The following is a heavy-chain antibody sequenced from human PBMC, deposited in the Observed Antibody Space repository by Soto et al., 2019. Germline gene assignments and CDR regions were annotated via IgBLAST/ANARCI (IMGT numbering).Heavy chain of an antibody. J-gene: IGHJ4*02. CDR3: ARDPGYCTNGVCPIFDF. Sequence: SETLSLTCTVSGDPVTNYFWSWMRQPPGKGLEWIGHIYHGGRTNYSPSLRSRVTMSLDSSKNQFSLNLSSVTAADTAVYFCARDPGYCTNGVCPIFDFWGQGLLVTVSS. V-gene: IGHV4-59*02. CDR1: GDPVTNYF. CDR2: IYHGGRT. D-gene: IGHD2-8*01.